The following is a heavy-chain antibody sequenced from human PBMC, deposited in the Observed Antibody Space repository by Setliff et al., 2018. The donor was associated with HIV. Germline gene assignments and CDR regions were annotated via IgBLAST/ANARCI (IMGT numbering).Heavy chain of an antibody. Sequence: PSETLSLTCAVSGYSISSGYYWGWIRQPPGKGLEWIGTIYQSGSTYYNPSLKSRVTISLDTSKNQFSLKLSSVTAADTAVYYCARHTGSYDYVWGSYRYTPYYFDYWGQGTLVTVSS. V-gene: IGHV4-38-2*01. CDR2: IYQSGST. D-gene: IGHD3-16*02. CDR3: ARHTGSYDYVWGSYRYTPYYFDY. J-gene: IGHJ4*02. CDR1: GYSISSGYY.